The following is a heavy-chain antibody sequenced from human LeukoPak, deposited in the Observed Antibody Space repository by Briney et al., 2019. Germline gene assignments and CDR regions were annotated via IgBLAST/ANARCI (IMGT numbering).Heavy chain of an antibody. CDR1: GFSISSYE. V-gene: IGHV3-21*01. Sequence: GGSLRLSCAASGFSISSYEMNWVRQAPGKGLEWVSSISSSSSYIYYADSVKGRFTISRDNAKNSLYLQMNSLRAEDTAVYYCARERGGDSGYDPFDYWGQGTLVTVSS. CDR2: ISSSSSYI. D-gene: IGHD5-12*01. CDR3: ARERGGDSGYDPFDY. J-gene: IGHJ4*02.